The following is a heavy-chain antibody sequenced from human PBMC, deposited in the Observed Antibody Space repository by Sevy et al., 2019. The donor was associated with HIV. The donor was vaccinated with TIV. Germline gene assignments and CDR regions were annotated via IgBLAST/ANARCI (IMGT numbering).Heavy chain of an antibody. CDR3: TRVEGAADWGMDV. CDR2: IRSKAYGGKT. J-gene: IGHJ6*02. Sequence: GGSLRLSCRASGFTFDDYTMSWVRQAPGKGLEWVAFIRSKAYGGKTEYAAYVKGRFTISRDESKSIAYLQMNSLKTEDTAVYYCTRVEGAADWGMDVWGQGTTVTVSS. CDR1: GFTFDDYT. D-gene: IGHD1-26*01. V-gene: IGHV3-49*04.